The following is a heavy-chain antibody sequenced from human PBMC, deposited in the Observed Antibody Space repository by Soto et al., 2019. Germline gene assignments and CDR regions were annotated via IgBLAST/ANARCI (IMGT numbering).Heavy chain of an antibody. CDR2: ISGSGGST. Sequence: GGSLRLSCAASGFTFSSYAMSWVRQAPGKGLEWVSAISGSGGSTYYADSVKGRFTISRDNSKNTLYLQMNSLRAEDTAVYYCAKDSGIYYYGSGSYSLGGLDAFDIWGQGTMVTVSS. CDR3: AKDSGIYYYGSGSYSLGGLDAFDI. D-gene: IGHD3-10*01. V-gene: IGHV3-23*01. J-gene: IGHJ3*02. CDR1: GFTFSSYA.